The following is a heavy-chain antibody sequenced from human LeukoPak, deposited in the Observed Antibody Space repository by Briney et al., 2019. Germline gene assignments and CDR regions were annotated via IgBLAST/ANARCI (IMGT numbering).Heavy chain of an antibody. CDR3: ARAGGLEMSTIYPHYYYYYMDV. Sequence: PSETLSLTCTVSGGSISSYYWSWIRQPPGKGLEWIGYVYYSGSTYYNPSLKSRVTMSVDTSKNQFSLRLSFVTAADTAVYYCARAGGLEMSTIYPHYYYYYMDVWGKGTTVTVSS. D-gene: IGHD5-24*01. CDR2: VYYSGST. J-gene: IGHJ6*03. CDR1: GGSISSYY. V-gene: IGHV4-59*01.